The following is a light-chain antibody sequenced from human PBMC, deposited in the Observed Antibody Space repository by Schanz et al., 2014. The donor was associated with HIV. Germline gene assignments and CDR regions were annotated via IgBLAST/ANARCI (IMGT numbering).Light chain of an antibody. V-gene: IGKV3-20*01. CDR2: SAS. Sequence: EIVLTQSPVILSLSPGERATLSCRASQTVSSNSLGWYQQKRGQVPRLLIYSASRRANGIPDRFSGSGSGTEFTLTISSLQSEDFVVYYCQQYDNWPPLTFGGGTKVEI. CDR3: QQYDNWPPLT. CDR1: QTVSSNS. J-gene: IGKJ4*01.